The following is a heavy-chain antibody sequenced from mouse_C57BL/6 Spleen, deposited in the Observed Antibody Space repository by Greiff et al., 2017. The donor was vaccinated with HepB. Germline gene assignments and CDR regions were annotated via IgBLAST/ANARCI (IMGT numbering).Heavy chain of an antibody. CDR1: GYAFSSYW. CDR3: ARNSNYDYAMDY. V-gene: IGHV1-80*01. CDR2: IYPGDGDT. Sequence: VKLQESGAELVKPGASVKISCKASGYAFSSYWMNWVKQRPGKGLEWIGQIYPGDGDTNYNGKFKGKATLTADKSSSTAYMQLSSLTSEDSAVYCCARNSNYDYAMDYWGQRTSVTVAS. J-gene: IGHJ4*01. D-gene: IGHD2-5*01.